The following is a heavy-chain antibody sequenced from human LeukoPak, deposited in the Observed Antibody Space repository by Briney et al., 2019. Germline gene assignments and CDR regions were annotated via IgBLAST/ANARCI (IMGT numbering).Heavy chain of an antibody. CDR3: ARDQRWLPQNWFDP. CDR2: ISAYNGNT. D-gene: IGHD5-24*01. CDR1: GYTFTSYG. J-gene: IGHJ5*02. Sequence: GASVKVSCKASGYTFTSYGISWVRQAPGQGLEWMGWISAYNGNTNYAQKLQGRVTMTTDTSTSTAYMELRSLRSDDTAVYYCARDQRWLPQNWFDPWGQGTLVTVSS. V-gene: IGHV1-18*01.